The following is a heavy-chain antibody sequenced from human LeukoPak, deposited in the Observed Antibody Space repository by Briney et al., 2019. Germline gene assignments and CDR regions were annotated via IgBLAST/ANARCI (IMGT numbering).Heavy chain of an antibody. CDR3: ARDGFGELSRRGLDY. V-gene: IGHV4-59*01. CDR1: GGSISSYY. Sequence: PSETLSLTCSVSGGSISSYYGSWIRQPPGMGLEWIGYIFYSGTTNYNPSLKSRVTISVDTSKNQFPLRLTSVTAADTAVYYCARDGFGELSRRGLDYWGQGTLVTVSS. D-gene: IGHD3-10*01. CDR2: IFYSGTT. J-gene: IGHJ4*02.